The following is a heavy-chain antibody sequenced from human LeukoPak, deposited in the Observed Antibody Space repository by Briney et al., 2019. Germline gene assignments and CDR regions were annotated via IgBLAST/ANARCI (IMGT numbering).Heavy chain of an antibody. CDR1: GGSFSTYY. V-gene: IGHV4-59*08. D-gene: IGHD4-17*01. CDR3: ARIDGDRLDS. CDR2: VYYTGST. J-gene: IGHJ4*02. Sequence: PSETLSLTCSVSGGSFSTYYWTWIRQPPGKGLEYIGYVYYTGSTNYNPSLQSRVAISIDTSKNQFSLKLRSVTAADTAVYFCARIDGDRLDSWGQGTLVAVSS.